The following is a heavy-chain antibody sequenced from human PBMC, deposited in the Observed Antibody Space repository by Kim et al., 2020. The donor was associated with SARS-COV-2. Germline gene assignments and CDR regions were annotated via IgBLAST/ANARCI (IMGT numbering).Heavy chain of an antibody. V-gene: IGHV3-30*04. Sequence: GGSLRLSCAASGFTFSSYAMHWVRQAPGKGLEWVAVISYDGSNKYYADSVKGRFTISRDNSKNTLYLQMNSLRAEDTAVYYCARDGIVVVTALLGAFDIWGQGTMVTVSS. CDR3: ARDGIVVVTALLGAFDI. CDR2: ISYDGSNK. D-gene: IGHD2-21*02. J-gene: IGHJ3*02. CDR1: GFTFSSYA.